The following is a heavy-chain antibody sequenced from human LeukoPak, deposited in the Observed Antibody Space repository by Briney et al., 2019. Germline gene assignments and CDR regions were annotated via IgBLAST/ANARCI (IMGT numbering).Heavy chain of an antibody. CDR2: IIPIFGTA. CDR1: GGTFSSYA. Sequence: SVKVSCKASGGTFSSYAISWVRQAPGQGLEWMGGIIPIFGTANYAQKFQGRVTITADESTSTAYMELSSLRSEDTAAYYCARRIDYYDSSGYQSPTFDYWGQETLVTVSS. D-gene: IGHD3-22*01. J-gene: IGHJ4*02. CDR3: ARRIDYYDSSGYQSPTFDY. V-gene: IGHV1-69*13.